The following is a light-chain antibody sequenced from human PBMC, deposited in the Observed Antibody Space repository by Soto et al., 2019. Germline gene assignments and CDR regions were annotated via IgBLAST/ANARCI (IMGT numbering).Light chain of an antibody. J-gene: IGLJ1*01. Sequence: QSAPTQPASVSGSPGQSITISCTGTSSDVGRYNLVSWYQHHPGKAPKLMIFEGSKRPSGVSSRFSGSKSGNTASLTISGLQAEDEADYLCCSYAGNNIYVFGTGTKVTVL. CDR1: SSDVGRYNL. CDR2: EGS. V-gene: IGLV2-23*01. CDR3: CSYAGNNIYV.